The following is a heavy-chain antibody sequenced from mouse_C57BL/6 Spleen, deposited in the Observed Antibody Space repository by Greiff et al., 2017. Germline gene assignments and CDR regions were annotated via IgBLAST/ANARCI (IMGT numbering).Heavy chain of an antibody. D-gene: IGHD2-4*01. CDR1: GYAFSSSW. Sequence: VQLVESGPELVKPGASVKISCKASGYAFSSSWMNWVKQRPGKGLEWIGRIYPGDGDTTYNGKFKGKATLTADKSSSTAYMQLSSLTSEDSAVYFCAREVYYDYEGFAYWGQGTLVTVSA. V-gene: IGHV1-82*01. J-gene: IGHJ3*01. CDR2: IYPGDGDT. CDR3: AREVYYDYEGFAY.